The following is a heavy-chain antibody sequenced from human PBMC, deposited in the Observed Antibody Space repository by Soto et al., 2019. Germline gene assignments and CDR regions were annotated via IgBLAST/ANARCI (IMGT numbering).Heavy chain of an antibody. D-gene: IGHD5-12*01. CDR3: ASGRDGYNSIYYGMDV. CDR1: GYTFTSYG. J-gene: IGHJ6*02. CDR2: ISAYNGNT. Sequence: GASVKVSCKASGYTFTSYGISWVRQAPGQGLEWMGWISAYNGNTNYAQKLQGRVTMTTDTSTSTAYMELRSLRSDDTAVYYCASGRDGYNSIYYGMDVWGQGTTVTVS. V-gene: IGHV1-18*01.